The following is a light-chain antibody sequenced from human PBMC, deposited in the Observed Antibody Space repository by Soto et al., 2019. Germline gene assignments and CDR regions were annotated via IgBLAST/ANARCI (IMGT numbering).Light chain of an antibody. J-gene: IGKJ4*01. Sequence: DIILTQSPAIVSVSPGERATLSCRASRSVSTTLAWYQHNHGQAPRLLIYGASTRVTDIPPRFSGSGSGTEFTLTINYLKSEDFGGYYCQQYDKTVPPVTFGGGNKVEI. CDR1: RSVSTT. CDR3: QQYDKTVPPVT. CDR2: GAS. V-gene: IGKV3-15*01.